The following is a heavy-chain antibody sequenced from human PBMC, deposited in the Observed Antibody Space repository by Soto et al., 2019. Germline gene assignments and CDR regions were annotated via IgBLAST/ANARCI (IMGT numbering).Heavy chain of an antibody. V-gene: IGHV1-8*01. CDR3: ARGFLDYYYYYMDV. CDR2: MNPNSGNT. CDR1: GYTFTSYD. Sequence: VKVSCKASGYTFTSYDINWVRQATGQGLEWMGWMNPNSGNTGYAQKFQGRVTMTRNTSISTAYMELSSLRSEDTAVYYCARGFLDYYYYYMDVWGKGTTVTVSS. J-gene: IGHJ6*03.